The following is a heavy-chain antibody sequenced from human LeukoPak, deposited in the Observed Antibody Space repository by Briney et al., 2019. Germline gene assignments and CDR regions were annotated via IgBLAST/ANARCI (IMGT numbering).Heavy chain of an antibody. CDR2: IYYSGST. J-gene: IGHJ4*02. D-gene: IGHD3-10*01. V-gene: IGHV4-61*01. Sequence: SETLSLTCTVSGYSIRSGYYWSWIRQPPGKGLEWIGYIYYSGSTNYNPSLKSRVTISVDTSKNQFSLKLSSVTAADTAVYYCARQPMVRGVIMYDYWGQGTLVTVSS. CDR1: GYSIRSGYY. CDR3: ARQPMVRGVIMYDY.